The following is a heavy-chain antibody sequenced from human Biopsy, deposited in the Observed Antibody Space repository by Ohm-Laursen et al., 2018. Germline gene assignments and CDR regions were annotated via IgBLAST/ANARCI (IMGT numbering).Heavy chain of an antibody. D-gene: IGHD2-15*01. J-gene: IGHJ4*02. CDR2: INQAGTT. Sequence: SQTLSLTCAVFGKTFSDYQRSWIRQPPGKGLEWIGQINQAGTTNYNPSRKSRVSISADASKYEFSLRLTSVTAADTAVYLCGNEVHGRDYWGLGAQVTVSS. CDR1: GKTFSDYQ. V-gene: IGHV4-34*08. CDR3: GNEVHGRDY.